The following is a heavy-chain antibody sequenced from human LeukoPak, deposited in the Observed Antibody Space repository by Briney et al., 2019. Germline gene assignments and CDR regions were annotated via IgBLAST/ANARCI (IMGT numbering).Heavy chain of an antibody. Sequence: PGGSLRLSCAASGFSFSSFSMNWVRQAPGKGLEWVSYISGGSSFTYYVDSVKGRFTISRDNAKNSLYLQMNSLRAEDTAVYYCARGTSIGWNYNYYMDVWGKGTTVTVS. V-gene: IGHV3-21*04. CDR2: ISGGSSFT. D-gene: IGHD6-19*01. CDR1: GFSFSSFS. CDR3: ARGTSIGWNYNYYMDV. J-gene: IGHJ6*03.